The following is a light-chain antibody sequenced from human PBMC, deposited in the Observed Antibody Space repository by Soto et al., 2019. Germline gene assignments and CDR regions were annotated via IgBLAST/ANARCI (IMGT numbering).Light chain of an antibody. J-gene: IGKJ1*01. CDR2: AAS. Sequence: ALQMTQSPSSLSASLGDRVTITCRASQGIGNDLGWYQQKPGNAPRLLIYAASTLQSGVPSRFSGSGSGTDFTLTISSLQPEDFATYYCLQDYNFPWTFGQGTKVEIK. CDR3: LQDYNFPWT. CDR1: QGIGND. V-gene: IGKV1-6*01.